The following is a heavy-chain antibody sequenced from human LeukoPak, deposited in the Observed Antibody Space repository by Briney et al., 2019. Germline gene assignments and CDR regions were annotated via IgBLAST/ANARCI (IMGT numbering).Heavy chain of an antibody. CDR2: MNPNSGNT. D-gene: IGHD3-10*01. V-gene: IGHV1-8*01. CDR1: GYTFTSYD. J-gene: IGHJ4*02. Sequence: GASVKVSCKASGYTFTSYDINWVRQATGQGLEWMGWMNPNSGNTGYAQKFQGRVTMTRNTSISTAYMELSSLRSEDTAVYYCARGRPTYYYGSGSSFDWGQGTLVTVSS. CDR3: ARGRPTYYYGSGSSFD.